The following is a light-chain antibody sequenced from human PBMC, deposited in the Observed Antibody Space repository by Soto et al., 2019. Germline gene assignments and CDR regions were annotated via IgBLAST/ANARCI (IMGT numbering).Light chain of an antibody. CDR2: DAS. CDR3: QQYNNWPRAT. CDR1: QSVSSY. V-gene: IGKV3-11*01. Sequence: EIVLPQYPASLSFSPGERATLSCSASQSVSSYLAWYQQKPGQAPRLLIYDASNRATGIPARFSGSGSGTEFNLTISSLQSEDFGVYYCQQYNNWPRATFGGGTKVDI. J-gene: IGKJ4*01.